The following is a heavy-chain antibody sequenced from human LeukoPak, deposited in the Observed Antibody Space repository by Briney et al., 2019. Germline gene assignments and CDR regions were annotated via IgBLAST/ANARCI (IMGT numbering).Heavy chain of an antibody. CDR2: INTNTGNP. CDR3: ARGLRLGELSVPSDY. V-gene: IGHV7-4-1*02. CDR1: GYTFTSYA. Sequence: ASVKVSCKASGYTFTSYAMNWVRQAPGQGLEWMGWINTNTGNPTYAQGFTGRFVFSLDTSVSTAYLQISSLKVEDTAVYYCARGLRLGELSVPSDYWGQGTLVTVSS. J-gene: IGHJ4*02. D-gene: IGHD3-16*02.